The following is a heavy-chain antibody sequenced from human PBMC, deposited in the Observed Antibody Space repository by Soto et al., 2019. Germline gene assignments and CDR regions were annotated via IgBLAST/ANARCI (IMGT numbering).Heavy chain of an antibody. Sequence: RGESLKISCKGSGYSFTSYWINWVRQMPGKGLEWMGVIYPGDSDTRYSPSFQGQVTISADKSINTAYLQWRSLKASDTAVYYCARHRGSPGSYFGMDVWGQGTTVNVSS. CDR2: IYPGDSDT. CDR3: ARHRGSPGSYFGMDV. V-gene: IGHV5-51*01. J-gene: IGHJ6*02. D-gene: IGHD5-12*01. CDR1: GYSFTSYW.